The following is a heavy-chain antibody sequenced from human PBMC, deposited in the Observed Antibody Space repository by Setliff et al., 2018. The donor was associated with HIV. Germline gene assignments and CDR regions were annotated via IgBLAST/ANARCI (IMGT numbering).Heavy chain of an antibody. V-gene: IGHV4-34*01. CDR3: ARHGWSGSYYNPFEY. D-gene: IGHD1-26*01. J-gene: IGHJ4*02. CDR2: INPSGTT. Sequence: PSETLSLTCAVYGGSLRNYYWSWIRQPPGKGLEWIAEINPSGTTNYNPSLKSRVTISVDTSKKQFSLKLSSVTAADTAVYYCARHGWSGSYYNPFEYWGQGTLVTVSS. CDR1: GGSLRNYY.